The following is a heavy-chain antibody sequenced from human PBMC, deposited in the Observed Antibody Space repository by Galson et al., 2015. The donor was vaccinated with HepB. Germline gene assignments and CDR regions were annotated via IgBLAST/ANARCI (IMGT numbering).Heavy chain of an antibody. CDR1: GFTFSSYN. CDR3: SKRQGLQIDWFDP. CDR2: ISGSGSNT. Sequence: SLRLSCAASGFTFSSYNMNWVRQAPGKGLEWVSSISGSGSNTYYADSVKGRFTISKDNSKNTLYLQMNSLRAEDTAVYYCSKRQGLQIDWFDPWGQGTLVTVSS. V-gene: IGHV3-23*01. D-gene: IGHD4-11*01. J-gene: IGHJ5*02.